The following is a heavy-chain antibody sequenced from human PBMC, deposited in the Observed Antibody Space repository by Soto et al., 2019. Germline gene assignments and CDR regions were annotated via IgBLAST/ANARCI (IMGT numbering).Heavy chain of an antibody. J-gene: IGHJ4*02. CDR1: GGSVNSGGYY. CDR3: ARGATTFPGDFVGY. D-gene: IGHD4-17*01. V-gene: IGHV4-31*03. Sequence: QVQLHESGPGLVKPSQTLSLTCTVSGGSVNSGGYYWTWIRQHPGKGLEWIGYIYYSGTAYYNPSLKRRVSISLDPSKNQFSLKLSSVTAADTAVYYCARGATTFPGDFVGYWGQGTLVTVSS. CDR2: IYYSGTA.